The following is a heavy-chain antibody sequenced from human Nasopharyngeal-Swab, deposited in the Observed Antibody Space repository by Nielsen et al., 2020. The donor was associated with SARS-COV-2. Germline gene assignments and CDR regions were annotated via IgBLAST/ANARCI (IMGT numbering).Heavy chain of an antibody. Sequence: GSLRLSCAVYGGSFSGYYWSWIRQPPGKGLEWIGEINHSGSTNYNPSLKSRVTISVDTSKSQFSLKLSSVTAADTAVYYCARGRGHYYYGMDVWGQGTTVTVSS. D-gene: IGHD3-10*01. CDR3: ARGRGHYYYGMDV. CDR2: INHSGST. CDR1: GGSFSGYY. J-gene: IGHJ6*02. V-gene: IGHV4-34*01.